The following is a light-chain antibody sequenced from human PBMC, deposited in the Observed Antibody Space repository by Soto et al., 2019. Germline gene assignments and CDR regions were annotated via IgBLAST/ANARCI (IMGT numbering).Light chain of an antibody. CDR2: EGS. J-gene: IGLJ2*01. CDR3: CSYAGSSTLI. Sequence: QSVLTQPASVSGSPGQSITISCTGTSSDVGSYNLVSWYQQHPGKAPKLMIYEGSKRPSGVSNRFSGSKSCNTASLTISGLQAEDEADYYCCSYAGSSTLIFGGGTKLTVL. V-gene: IGLV2-23*03. CDR1: SSDVGSYNL.